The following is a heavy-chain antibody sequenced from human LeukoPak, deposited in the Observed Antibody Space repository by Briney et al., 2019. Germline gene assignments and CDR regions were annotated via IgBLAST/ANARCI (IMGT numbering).Heavy chain of an antibody. D-gene: IGHD4-23*01. CDR3: VKAVGTNSIRAIDY. V-gene: IGHV3-23*01. Sequence: GGSLRLSCAASGFTFSNHWMSWVRQAPGKGLEWVSSIRSSGEATYYADSVKGRFTLSRDNSKNTLDLQMDTPRAEDTAVYYCVKAVGTNSIRAIDYWGQGTPVTVSS. J-gene: IGHJ4*02. CDR2: IRSSGEAT. CDR1: GFTFSNHW.